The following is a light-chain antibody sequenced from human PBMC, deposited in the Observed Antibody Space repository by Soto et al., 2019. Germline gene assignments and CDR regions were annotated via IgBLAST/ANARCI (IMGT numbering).Light chain of an antibody. V-gene: IGKV3-15*01. CDR1: QSVSSN. J-gene: IGKJ2*01. CDR3: QQYNNCPQT. CDR2: GAS. Sequence: EIVMTQSPATLYVSPGERVTLSCMASQSVSSNLAGYQQKPGQAPRLPIYGASTRATGIPARFSGSGSGTEFTLTIRSLQSEDFAGYYCQQYNNCPQTVGQGTNLEIK.